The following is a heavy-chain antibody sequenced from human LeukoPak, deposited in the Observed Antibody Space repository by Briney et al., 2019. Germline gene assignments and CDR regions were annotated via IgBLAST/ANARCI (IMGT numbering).Heavy chain of an antibody. CDR1: GFTFSSYG. D-gene: IGHD6-13*01. CDR3: ARVAAAGIYYYYYMDV. Sequence: PGGSLRLSCAASGFTFSSYGMSWVRQAPGQGLEWVANIKQDGSEKYYVDSVKGRFTISRDNAKNSLYLQMNSLRAEDTAVYYCARVAAAGIYYYYYMDVWGKGTTVTVSS. CDR2: IKQDGSEK. V-gene: IGHV3-7*01. J-gene: IGHJ6*03.